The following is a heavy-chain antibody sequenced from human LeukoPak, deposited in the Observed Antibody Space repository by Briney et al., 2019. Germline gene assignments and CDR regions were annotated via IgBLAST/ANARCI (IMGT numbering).Heavy chain of an antibody. V-gene: IGHV4-59*01. CDR1: GGSISSYY. J-gene: IGHJ4*02. D-gene: IGHD6-13*01. Sequence: SETLSLTCTVSGGSISSYYWSWIRQPPGKGLEWLGYIYYSGSTNYNPSLKSRVTISVDTSNNQFSLKLSSVTAAGTAVYYCARVRYYSSQSDFDYWGQGTLVTVSS. CDR3: ARVRYYSSQSDFDY. CDR2: IYYSGST.